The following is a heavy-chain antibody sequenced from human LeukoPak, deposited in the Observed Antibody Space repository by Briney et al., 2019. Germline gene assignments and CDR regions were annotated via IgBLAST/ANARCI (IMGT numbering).Heavy chain of an antibody. Sequence: GRSLRLYCVASGFTFNNYVMHWVRQAPGKGLEWVAVISYDGSNEYYGDSVKGRFTISRENSENTLYLQMNSLGAEDTAVYYCAKDMDCSSINCHSTNYFDYWGQGTPVTVSS. V-gene: IGHV3-30*18. CDR1: GFTFNNYV. D-gene: IGHD2-2*01. CDR3: AKDMDCSSINCHSTNYFDY. CDR2: ISYDGSNE. J-gene: IGHJ4*02.